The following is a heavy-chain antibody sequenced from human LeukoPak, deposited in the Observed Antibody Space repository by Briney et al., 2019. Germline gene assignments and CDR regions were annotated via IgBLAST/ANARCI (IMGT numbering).Heavy chain of an antibody. CDR2: IYHSGST. Sequence: SETLSLTCTVSGYSISSGYYWGWIRQPPGKGLEWIGGIYHSGSTYYNPSLKSRVTISVDTSKNQFSLKLSSVTAADTAVYYCARAQCYDILTGYGSGAWFDPWGQGTLVTVSS. D-gene: IGHD3-9*01. V-gene: IGHV4-38-2*02. CDR3: ARAQCYDILTGYGSGAWFDP. J-gene: IGHJ5*02. CDR1: GYSISSGYY.